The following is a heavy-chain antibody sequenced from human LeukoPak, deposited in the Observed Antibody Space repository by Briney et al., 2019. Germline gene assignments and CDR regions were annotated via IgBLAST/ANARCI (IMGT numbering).Heavy chain of an antibody. Sequence: GGSLRLSCAASGFTFSHFSMSWVRQAPGKGLEWVSSLSGSGGSTYHADSVKGRFTISRDNSKNTLYLQMNSLRAEDTAVYYCAKVDSGIVATGSPYFDYWGQGTLVTVS. CDR3: AKVDSGIVATGSPYFDY. CDR1: GFTFSHFS. V-gene: IGHV3-23*01. CDR2: LSGSGGST. J-gene: IGHJ4*02. D-gene: IGHD6-13*01.